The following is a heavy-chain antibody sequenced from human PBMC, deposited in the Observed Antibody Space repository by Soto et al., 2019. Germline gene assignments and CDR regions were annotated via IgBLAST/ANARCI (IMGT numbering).Heavy chain of an antibody. J-gene: IGHJ4*02. CDR1: GFTFSSYS. V-gene: IGHV3-48*01. D-gene: IGHD6-6*01. CDR3: ARDIRSYSSSSGFDY. CDR2: ISSSSSTI. Sequence: VQLVESGGGLVQPGGSLRLSCAASGFTFSSYSMNWVRQAPGKGLEWVSYISSSSSTIYYADSVKGRFTISRDNAKNSLYLQMNSLRAEDTAVYYCARDIRSYSSSSGFDYWGQGTLVTVSS.